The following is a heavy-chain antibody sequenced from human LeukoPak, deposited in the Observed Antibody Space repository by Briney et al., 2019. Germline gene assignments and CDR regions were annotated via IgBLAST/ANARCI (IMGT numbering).Heavy chain of an antibody. CDR1: GFTFSTYV. CDR2: IHRSESP. CDR3: ARQTNRGAGNFDS. D-gene: IGHD1-1*01. J-gene: IGHJ4*02. Sequence: GSLRLSCAASGFTFSTYVMSWVRQAPGKGLEWVGTIHRSESPNYAPSLRSRVTVSVDLSKNQVSLKLNSVTAADTAVYFCARQTNRGAGNFDSWGQGTLVTVSS. V-gene: IGHV4-38-2*01.